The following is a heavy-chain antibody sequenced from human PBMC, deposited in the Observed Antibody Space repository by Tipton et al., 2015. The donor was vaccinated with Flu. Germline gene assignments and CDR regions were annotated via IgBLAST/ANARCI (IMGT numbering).Heavy chain of an antibody. CDR2: INANDNGT. Sequence: QLVQSGAEVRKPGESLKIPCKGSGYSFTNYWIGWVRQMPGKGLEWMGWINANDNGTRYPQKFQGRVTMTRDTSISTVYMELSRLSSDDTAVYYCSRDGAGYNGAVEMWGKGKMVTVSS. D-gene: IGHD5-24*01. V-gene: IGHV1-2*02. CDR3: SRDGAGYNGAVEM. CDR1: GYSFTNYW. J-gene: IGHJ3*02.